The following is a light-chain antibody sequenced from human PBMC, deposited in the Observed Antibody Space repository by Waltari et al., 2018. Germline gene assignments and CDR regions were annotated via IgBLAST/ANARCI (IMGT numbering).Light chain of an antibody. CDR2: SNN. CDR3: AAWDDSLNAVL. V-gene: IGLV1-44*01. CDR1: SSNIGSNT. J-gene: IGLJ2*01. Sequence: PPSTSGTPGQRVTISCSGSSSNIGSNTVNWYQQLPGAAPKLLIYSNNQRPSGVPDRFSGSKSGTSASLAISGLQSEDEADYYCAAWDDSLNAVLFGGGTKLTVL.